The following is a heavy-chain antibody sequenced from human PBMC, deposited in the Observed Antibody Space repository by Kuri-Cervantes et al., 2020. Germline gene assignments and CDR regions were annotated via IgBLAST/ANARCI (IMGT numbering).Heavy chain of an antibody. D-gene: IGHD3-10*01. V-gene: IGHV3-11*04. Sequence: LKISRAASGFTFSDYYMSWIRQAPGKGLEWVSYISSSGSTIYYADSVKGRSTISRDNSKNTLYLQMNSLRAEDTAVYYCARDKVWFGGLLDGAFDIWGQGTMVTVSS. J-gene: IGHJ3*02. CDR1: GFTFSDYY. CDR3: ARDKVWFGGLLDGAFDI. CDR2: ISSSGSTI.